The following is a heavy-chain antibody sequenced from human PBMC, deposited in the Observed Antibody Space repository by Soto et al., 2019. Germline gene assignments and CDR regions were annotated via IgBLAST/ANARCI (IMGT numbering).Heavy chain of an antibody. CDR3: ARSPIDPNWFDP. J-gene: IGHJ5*02. CDR1: GSDITTYY. CDR2: IYDTGST. Sequence: SETLSLTCTVSGSDITTYYWSWLRQSPGKGLEWIGHIYDTGSTTYNPSLKSRVTISVDTPNKQFSLRLTSVTAADTAVYYCARSPIDPNWFDPWGQATLVTVSS. D-gene: IGHD3-9*01. V-gene: IGHV4-59*01.